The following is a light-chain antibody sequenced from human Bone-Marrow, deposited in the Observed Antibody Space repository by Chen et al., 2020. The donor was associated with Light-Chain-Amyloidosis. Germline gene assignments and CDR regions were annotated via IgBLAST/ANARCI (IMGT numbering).Light chain of an antibody. CDR3: QVWDRSSDRPV. CDR2: DDS. V-gene: IGLV3-21*02. Sequence: SSVLTQPSSVSVAPGQTATIACGGNNIGSTSVHWYQQTPGQAPLLVVYDDSDRPSGIPERWSGSNSGNTATLTISRGEAGDEADYYCQVWDRSSDRPVFGGGTKLTVL. CDR1: NIGSTS. J-gene: IGLJ3*02.